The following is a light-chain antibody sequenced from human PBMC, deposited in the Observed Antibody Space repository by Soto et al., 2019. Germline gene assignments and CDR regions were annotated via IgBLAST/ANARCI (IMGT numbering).Light chain of an antibody. CDR1: LTIASRY. CDR3: QPYATSPPT. CDR2: RTF. Sequence: EMVMTQSPGTLSLSPGERATLSCRASLTIASRYLAWYQHQPGQAPRLLIYRTFARAPGIPDRFSGGGSGTDFPLTISSLEREDFAVYYCQPYATSPPTLAHGTRLAIK. J-gene: IGKJ5*01. V-gene: IGKV3-20*01.